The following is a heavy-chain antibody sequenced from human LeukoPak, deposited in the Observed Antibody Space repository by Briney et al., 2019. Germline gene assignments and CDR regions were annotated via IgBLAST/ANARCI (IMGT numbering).Heavy chain of an antibody. CDR1: GFTLIDY. V-gene: IGHV1-2*02. Sequence: GASVKVSCKASGFTLIDYIHWVRQDPRQGLQWMGWIKPYCGDTDYAQRFQGRVTMTRDTSISTVYMELSSLRSDDTAVYYCARTDSVPAGDYHYWYMDVWGKGTTVTVSS. CDR2: IKPYCGDT. D-gene: IGHD2-2*01. J-gene: IGHJ6*03. CDR3: ARTDSVPAGDYHYWYMDV.